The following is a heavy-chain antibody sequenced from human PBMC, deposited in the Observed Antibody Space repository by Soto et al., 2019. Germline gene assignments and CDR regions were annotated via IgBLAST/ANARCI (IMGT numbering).Heavy chain of an antibody. D-gene: IGHD5-12*01. CDR3: ARTSGYAFDY. Sequence: EVQLVESGGGLVQSGGSLRLSCAASGFTFSSYAMHWVRQAPGKGLEYVSVINSNGGSTYYANSVKGRFTISRDNSKNTLYLQMGSLRAEDMAVYYCARTSGYAFDYWGRGTLVTVSS. CDR2: INSNGGST. V-gene: IGHV3-64*01. J-gene: IGHJ4*02. CDR1: GFTFSSYA.